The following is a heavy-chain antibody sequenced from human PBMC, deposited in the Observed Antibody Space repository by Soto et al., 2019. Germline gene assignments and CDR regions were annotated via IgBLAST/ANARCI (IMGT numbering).Heavy chain of an antibody. Sequence: SGPTLVNPTQTLTLTCTFSGFSLSTSGVGVGWVRQPPGKALEWLALIYWNDDRRYSLSLKSRLTITKDTSKNQVVLTMTNMEPVDTATYYCARSLPTTVVTPGLFDYWGQGTLVTVSS. CDR2: IYWNDDR. D-gene: IGHD4-17*01. CDR3: ARSLPTTVVTPGLFDY. J-gene: IGHJ4*02. V-gene: IGHV2-5*01. CDR1: GFSLSTSGVG.